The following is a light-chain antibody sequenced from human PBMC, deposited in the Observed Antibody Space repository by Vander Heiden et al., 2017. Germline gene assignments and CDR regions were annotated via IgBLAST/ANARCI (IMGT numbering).Light chain of an antibody. CDR3: QQYNNWPYT. CDR2: GAS. CDR1: QSVSSN. Sequence: EIVMTHSPATLSVSPGERATLSSRASQSVSSNLAWYQQKPGQTPRLLIYGASTRATGIPARFSGSGSGTEFTLTISSLQSEDFAVYNCQQYNNWPYTFGQGTKLEIK. V-gene: IGKV3-15*01. J-gene: IGKJ2*01.